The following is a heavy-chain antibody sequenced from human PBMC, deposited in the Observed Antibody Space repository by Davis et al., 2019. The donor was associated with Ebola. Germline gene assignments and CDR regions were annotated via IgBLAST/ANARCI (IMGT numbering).Heavy chain of an antibody. CDR2: IKQDGSQK. Sequence: GGSLRLSCEASGFTFSTCAMSWVRQAPVKGLEWVANIKQDGSQKQYVDSVKGRFTISRDNAKNSLYLQMDSLRAEDTAVYYCAIANRGPVADTGDYWGLGTLVTVSS. J-gene: IGHJ4*02. CDR1: GFTFSTCA. D-gene: IGHD6-19*01. V-gene: IGHV3-7*03. CDR3: AIANRGPVADTGDY.